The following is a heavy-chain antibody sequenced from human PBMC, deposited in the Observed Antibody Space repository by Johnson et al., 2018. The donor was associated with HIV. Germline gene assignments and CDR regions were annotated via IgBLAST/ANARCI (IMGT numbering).Heavy chain of an antibody. V-gene: IGHV3-30*02. J-gene: IGHJ3*02. CDR2: IRHDGTSE. CDR1: GFTFSSYG. CDR3: AKESDHFDAVASDI. D-gene: IGHD1-14*01. Sequence: VQLVESGEGVVQPGGSLRLSCAASGFTFSSYGMHWVRQAPGTGLEWVSFIRHDGTSEYYADAVKGRFTVSRDNSQNILYLLMNSLRTDDTAMYYCAKESDHFDAVASDIWGQGTMVTVSS.